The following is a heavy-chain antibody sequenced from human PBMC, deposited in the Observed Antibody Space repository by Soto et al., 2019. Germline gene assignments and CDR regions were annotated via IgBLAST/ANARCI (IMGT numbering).Heavy chain of an antibody. CDR1: GFTFSSYA. CDR2: ISGSGGST. CDR3: AKDYVQVAGIGWWFDP. J-gene: IGHJ5*02. V-gene: IGHV3-23*01. Sequence: GGSLRLSCAASGFTFSSYAMSWVRQAPGKGLEWVSAISGSGGSTYYADSVKGRFTISRDNSKNTLYLQMNSLRAEDTAVYYCAKDYVQVAGIGWWFDPWGQGTLVTVSS. D-gene: IGHD6-19*01.